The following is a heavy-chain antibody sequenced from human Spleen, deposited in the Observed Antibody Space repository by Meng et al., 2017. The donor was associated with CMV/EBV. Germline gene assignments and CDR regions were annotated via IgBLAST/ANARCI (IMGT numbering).Heavy chain of an antibody. Sequence: CKASGGTFSGYAISWVRQAPGQGLEWMGGIIPIFGTANYAQKFQGRVTITTDESTSTAYMELSSLRSEDTAVYYCAGTTARDWYFDLWGRGTLVTVSS. V-gene: IGHV1-69*05. CDR3: AGTTARDWYFDL. D-gene: IGHD4-17*01. J-gene: IGHJ2*01. CDR1: GGTFSGYA. CDR2: IIPIFGTA.